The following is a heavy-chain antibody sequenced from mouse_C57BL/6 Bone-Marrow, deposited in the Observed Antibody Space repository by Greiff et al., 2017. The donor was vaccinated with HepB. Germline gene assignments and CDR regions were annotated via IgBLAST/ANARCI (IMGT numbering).Heavy chain of an antibody. CDR1: GYTFTSYW. CDR3: ARWRELLHDFDY. J-gene: IGHJ2*01. V-gene: IGHV1-53*01. CDR2: INPSNGGT. Sequence: QVQLQQSGTELVKPGASVKLSCKASGYTFTSYWMHWVKQRPGQGLEWIGNINPSNGGTNYNEKFKSKATLTVDKSSSTAYMQLSSLTSEDSAVYYCARWRELLHDFDYWGQGTTLTVSS. D-gene: IGHD1-1*02.